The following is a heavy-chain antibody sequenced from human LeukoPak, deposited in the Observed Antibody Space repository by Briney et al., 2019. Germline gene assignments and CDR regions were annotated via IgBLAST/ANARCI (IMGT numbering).Heavy chain of an antibody. CDR3: ARGGDIVVVPAARTPFDY. CDR1: GGSISSGDYY. D-gene: IGHD2-2*01. Sequence: SQTLSLTCTVSGGSISSGDYYWSWIRQPPGKGLEWIGYIYYSGSTYYNPPLKSRVTISVDTSKNQFSLKLSSVTAADTAVYYCARGGDIVVVPAARTPFDYWGQGTLVTVSS. J-gene: IGHJ4*02. CDR2: IYYSGST. V-gene: IGHV4-30-4*08.